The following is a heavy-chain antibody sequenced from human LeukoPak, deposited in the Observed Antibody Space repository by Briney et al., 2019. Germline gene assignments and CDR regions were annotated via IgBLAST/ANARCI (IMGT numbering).Heavy chain of an antibody. CDR1: GYTFTGYY. J-gene: IGHJ5*02. D-gene: IGHD3-3*01. Sequence: ASVKVSCKASGYTFTGYYMHWVRQAPGQGLEWMGWINPNSGGTNYAQKFQGRVTMTRDTSISTAYMELSRLRSDDTAVYYCARGRGVLRFLVWLLYGLGWFDPWGQGTLVTVSS. CDR2: INPNSGGT. CDR3: ARGRGVLRFLVWLLYGLGWFDP. V-gene: IGHV1-2*02.